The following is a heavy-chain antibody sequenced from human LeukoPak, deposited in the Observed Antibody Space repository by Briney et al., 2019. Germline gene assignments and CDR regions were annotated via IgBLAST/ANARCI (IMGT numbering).Heavy chain of an antibody. CDR2: IYHSGNT. CDR1: GYSISSSYY. Sequence: PSETLSLTCSVSGYSISSSYYWGWIRQPPGKGLEWIGTIYHSGNTDYNPSLKSRVTISVDTSKNQFSLKLNSVTAADTAVYYCARGFRGPNFDYWGQGTLVTVSS. J-gene: IGHJ4*02. CDR3: ARGFRGPNFDY. V-gene: IGHV4-38-2*02. D-gene: IGHD3-10*01.